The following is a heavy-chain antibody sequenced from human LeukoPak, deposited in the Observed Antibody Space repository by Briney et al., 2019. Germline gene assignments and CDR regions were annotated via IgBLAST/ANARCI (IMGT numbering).Heavy chain of an antibody. CDR2: IKPDGSRE. D-gene: IGHD3-10*01. J-gene: IGHJ4*02. CDR1: GFSFSTYW. Sequence: GGSLRLSCAAYGFSFSTYWMTLVRQAPGKGLEWVAHIKPDGSREDYVDSVKGRFTISRDNAKNSLYLQMNNLRVEDTAIYYCARDTWNYLLDYWGQGILVTVSS. V-gene: IGHV3-7*01. CDR3: ARDTWNYLLDY.